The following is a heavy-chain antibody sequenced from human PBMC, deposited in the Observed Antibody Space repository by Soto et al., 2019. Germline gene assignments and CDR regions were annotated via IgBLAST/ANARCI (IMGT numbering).Heavy chain of an antibody. Sequence: GSLRFSCAASVFTVSATRVYWVRQAPGKGLEWVSYITGSGTTTRYADSVKGRFTLSRDNAKNSLFLDMNSLTDEDTAVYYCARDLNWAFDHWGRGTLVIVFS. D-gene: IGHD1-1*01. CDR1: VFTVSATR. V-gene: IGHV3-48*02. CDR3: ARDLNWAFDH. J-gene: IGHJ5*02. CDR2: ITGSGTTT.